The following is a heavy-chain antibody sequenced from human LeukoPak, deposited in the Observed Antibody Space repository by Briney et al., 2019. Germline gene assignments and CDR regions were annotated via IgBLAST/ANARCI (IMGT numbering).Heavy chain of an antibody. Sequence: GRSLRLSCAASGFTFSSYAMHWVRQAPGKGLEWEAVISYDGSNKYYADSVKGRFTISRDNSKNTLYLQMNSLRAEDTAVYYCAREAVVVVAAYDYWSQGTLVTVSS. J-gene: IGHJ4*02. CDR3: AREAVVVVAAYDY. D-gene: IGHD2-15*01. CDR2: ISYDGSNK. V-gene: IGHV3-30-3*01. CDR1: GFTFSSYA.